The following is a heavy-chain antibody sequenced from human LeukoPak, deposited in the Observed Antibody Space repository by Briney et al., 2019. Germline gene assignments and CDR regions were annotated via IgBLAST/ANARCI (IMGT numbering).Heavy chain of an antibody. CDR3: ARDRGPRTGFMVREAYDY. Sequence: GGSLRLSCAASGFTFSDYWIHWVRQAPGKGLVWVSRINTDGSITNYADSVKGRFSISRDNAKNTLYLQMSSMRGEDTAVYYCARDRGPRTGFMVREAYDYWGQGTLVTVSS. CDR1: GFTFSDYW. D-gene: IGHD3-10*01. V-gene: IGHV3-74*01. J-gene: IGHJ4*02. CDR2: INTDGSIT.